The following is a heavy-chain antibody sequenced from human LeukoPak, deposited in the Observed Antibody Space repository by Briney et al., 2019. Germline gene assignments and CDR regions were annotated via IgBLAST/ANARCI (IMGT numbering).Heavy chain of an antibody. Sequence: PGRSLRLSCAASGFTFSSYGMHWVRQAPGKGLEWVAVISYDGSNKYYADSVKGRFTISRDNSKNPLYLQMNSLRAEDTAVYYCAKDMYSSSWYYFDYWGQGTLVTVSP. D-gene: IGHD6-13*01. J-gene: IGHJ4*02. V-gene: IGHV3-30*18. CDR3: AKDMYSSSWYYFDY. CDR2: ISYDGSNK. CDR1: GFTFSSYG.